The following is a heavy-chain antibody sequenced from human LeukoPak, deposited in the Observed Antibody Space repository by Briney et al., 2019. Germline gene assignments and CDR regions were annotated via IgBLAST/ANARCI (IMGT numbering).Heavy chain of an antibody. J-gene: IGHJ6*03. CDR1: GFTFSDYN. CDR2: ISRSGSTK. Sequence: GGSLRLSCAASGFTFSDYNMRWIRQAPGKGLEWVSSISRSGSTKYYADSVKGRLNSLFLQMNSLRAEDTAVYYCARVLRYCSGGNCYSGGLGYMDVWGKGTTVTISS. D-gene: IGHD2-15*01. CDR3: ARVLRYCSGGNCYSGGLGYMDV. V-gene: IGHV3-11*01.